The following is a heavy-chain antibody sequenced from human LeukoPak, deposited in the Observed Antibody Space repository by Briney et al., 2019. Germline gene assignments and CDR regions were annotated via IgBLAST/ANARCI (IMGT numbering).Heavy chain of an antibody. V-gene: IGHV3-74*01. J-gene: IGHJ6*02. D-gene: IGHD3-3*01. CDR3: ARCDFWSGYRPFEGMDV. CDR1: GFTFSSYW. Sequence: GGSLRLSCAASGFTFSSYWMHWVRQAPGKGLVWVSRINSDGSGTSYADSVKGRFTISRDNAKNSLYLQMNSLRAEDTAVYYCARCDFWSGYRPFEGMDVWGQGTTVTVSS. CDR2: INSDGSGT.